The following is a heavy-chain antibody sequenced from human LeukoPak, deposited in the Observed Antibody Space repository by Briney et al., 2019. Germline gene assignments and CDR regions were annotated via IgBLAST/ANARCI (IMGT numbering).Heavy chain of an antibody. CDR1: GFTFSSYA. Sequence: GGSLRLSCAASGFTFSSYAMSWVPQAPGKGLEWVSGISGSGTSAYYADSVKGRFTISRDNSKNTLYLQMNSLRAEDTALYYCARELRIAVAGTKDYWGQGTLVTVSS. D-gene: IGHD6-19*01. CDR2: ISGSGTSA. V-gene: IGHV3-23*01. CDR3: ARELRIAVAGTKDY. J-gene: IGHJ4*02.